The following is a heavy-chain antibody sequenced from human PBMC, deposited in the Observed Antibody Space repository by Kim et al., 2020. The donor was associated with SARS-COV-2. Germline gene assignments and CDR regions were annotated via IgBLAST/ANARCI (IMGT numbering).Heavy chain of an antibody. CDR3: ARPGSGLKYFDF. D-gene: IGHD1-26*01. J-gene: IGHJ4*02. V-gene: IGHV3-7*03. Sequence: GDSGKGRFTSSRDNAKNSPGLQMNRLRAEDTAVYYCARPGSGLKYFDFWGQGTLVTVSS.